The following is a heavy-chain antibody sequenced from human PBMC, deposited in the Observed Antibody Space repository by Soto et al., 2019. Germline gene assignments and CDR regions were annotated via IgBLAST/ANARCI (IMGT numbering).Heavy chain of an antibody. V-gene: IGHV5-10-1*01. CDR3: ARQIYDSDTGPNFQYYFDS. Sequence: GEFLKISCKGSGYSFAGYWITWVRQKPGKGLEWMGRIDPSDSQTYYSPSFRGHVTISVTKSITTVFLQWSSLRASDTAMYYCARQIYDSDTGPNFQYYFDSWGQGTPVTVSS. CDR1: GYSFAGYW. D-gene: IGHD3-22*01. J-gene: IGHJ4*02. CDR2: IDPSDSQT.